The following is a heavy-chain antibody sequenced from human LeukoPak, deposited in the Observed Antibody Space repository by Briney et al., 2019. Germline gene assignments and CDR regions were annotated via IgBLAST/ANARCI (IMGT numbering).Heavy chain of an antibody. CDR2: GGSGGST. Sequence: PGGSLRLSCAASGFTFRSSAMTWVRQAPGTGLEWVSYGGSGGSTYYADSVKGRFTVSRDNSKSTLYLQMNSLTAEDTAVYYCAKMRGQYYHSYYMDAWGKGTTVTVSS. J-gene: IGHJ6*03. CDR3: AKMRGQYYHSYYMDA. V-gene: IGHV3-23*01. CDR1: GFTFRSSA.